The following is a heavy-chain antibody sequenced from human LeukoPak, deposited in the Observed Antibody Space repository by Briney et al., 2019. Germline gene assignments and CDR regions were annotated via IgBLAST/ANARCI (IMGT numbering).Heavy chain of an antibody. Sequence: SETLSLTCAVYGGSFSGYYWSWIRQPPGKGLEWIEEISHSGSTNYNPSLKSRVTISVDTSKNQFSLKLSSVTAADTAVYYCARGSREVRGLRGNWFDPWGQGTLVTVSS. D-gene: IGHD3-10*01. CDR3: ARGSREVRGLRGNWFDP. CDR1: GGSFSGYY. CDR2: ISHSGST. V-gene: IGHV4-34*01. J-gene: IGHJ5*02.